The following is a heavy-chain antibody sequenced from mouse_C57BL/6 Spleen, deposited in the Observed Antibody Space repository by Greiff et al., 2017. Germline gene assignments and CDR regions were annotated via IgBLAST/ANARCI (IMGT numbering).Heavy chain of an antibody. J-gene: IGHJ1*03. V-gene: IGHV1-69*01. CDR2: IDPSDSYT. Sequence: VQLQQPGAELVMPGASVKLSCKASGYTFTSYWMHWVKQRPGQGLEWIGEIDPSDSYTNYNQKFKGKSTLTVDKSSSTAYMQLSSLTSEDSAVDYCARFHYSNRYFDVWGTGTTVTVSS. CDR3: ARFHYSNRYFDV. D-gene: IGHD2-5*01. CDR1: GYTFTSYW.